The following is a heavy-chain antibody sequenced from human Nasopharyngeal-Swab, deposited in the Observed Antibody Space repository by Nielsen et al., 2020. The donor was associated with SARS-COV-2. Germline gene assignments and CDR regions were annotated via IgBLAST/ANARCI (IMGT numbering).Heavy chain of an antibody. V-gene: IGHV3-48*01. D-gene: IGHD3-9*01. CDR1: GFTFSSYS. Sequence: GESLKISCAASGFTFSSYSMNWVRQAPGKGLEWVSYISSSSSTIYYADSVKGRFTISRDNAKNTLYLQMNSLRAEDTAVYYCAKGQRYRITYYDILTGYYDYYYGMDVWGQGTTVTVSS. CDR3: AKGQRYRITYYDILTGYYDYYYGMDV. J-gene: IGHJ6*02. CDR2: ISSSSSTI.